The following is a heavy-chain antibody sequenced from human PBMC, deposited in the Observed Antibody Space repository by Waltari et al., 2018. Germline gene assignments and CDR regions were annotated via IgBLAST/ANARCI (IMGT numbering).Heavy chain of an antibody. J-gene: IGHJ6*02. CDR1: GGHVSGHY. CDR2: IYYSGNT. Sequence: QVQLQESGPGLVKPSETLSLTCTVPGGHVSGHYRSWIRQPPGKGLELIGYIYYSGNTHYNSSLKSRVTISVDTSKNQFSLKVTSVTPADTAVYYCARYCSGGSCYGGMDVWGQGTTVTVSS. D-gene: IGHD2-15*01. CDR3: ARYCSGGSCYGGMDV. V-gene: IGHV4-59*02.